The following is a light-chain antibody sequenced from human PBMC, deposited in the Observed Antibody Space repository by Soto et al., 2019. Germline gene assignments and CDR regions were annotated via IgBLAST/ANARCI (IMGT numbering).Light chain of an antibody. CDR3: QQRSTWPLIT. V-gene: IGKV3-11*01. CDR2: DAS. CDR1: QSINTW. Sequence: TQSPSTLSASVGERVTITCRASQSINTWLAWYQQKPGLAPRLLIYDASNRATGIPARFSGSGSGTDFTLTISSLEPEDFAVYYCQQRSTWPLITFGQGTRLEIK. J-gene: IGKJ5*01.